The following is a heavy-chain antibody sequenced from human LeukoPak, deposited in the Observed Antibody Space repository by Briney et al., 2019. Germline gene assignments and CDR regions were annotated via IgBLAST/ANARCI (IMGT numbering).Heavy chain of an antibody. CDR3: ATSQSFAFGI. CDR2: INPDGSLR. J-gene: IGHJ3*02. Sequence: GGSLRLSCAGSTFTLNTYWMTWARQAPGKGLEWLASINPDGSLRNFGDSVKGRFTISRDNAKDSVYLQMNSLRVEDTAVYYCATSQSFAFGIWGQGTIVTVSS. CDR1: TFTLNTYW. V-gene: IGHV3-7*01.